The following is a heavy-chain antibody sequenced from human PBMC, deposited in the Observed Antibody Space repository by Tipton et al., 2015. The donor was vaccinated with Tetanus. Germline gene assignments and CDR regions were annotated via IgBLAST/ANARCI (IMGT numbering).Heavy chain of an antibody. CDR2: IYINGRN. CDR1: GDSISSNY. V-gene: IGHV4-4*07. D-gene: IGHD6-13*01. CDR3: ARGRQLLVPAGFDL. Sequence: TLSLTCTVSGDSISSNYWSWIRQPAGKGPEWIGRIYINGRNNYNPSLKSRVTMSIDTSKNQFSLNLRSVTAADSAVYYCARGRQLLVPAGFDLWGQGTLVTVSS. J-gene: IGHJ5*02.